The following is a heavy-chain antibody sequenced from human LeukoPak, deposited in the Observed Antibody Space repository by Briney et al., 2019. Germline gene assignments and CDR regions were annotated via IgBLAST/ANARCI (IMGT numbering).Heavy chain of an antibody. V-gene: IGHV3-74*01. Sequence: SGGSLRLSCAASEFTFSSYWMHWVRQAPGKGLVWVSLINSDGSSTSYADSVKGRFTISRDNAKNTLYLQMNSLRAEDTAVYYCAERTGSYSGYWGQGTLVTVSS. J-gene: IGHJ4*02. CDR1: EFTFSSYW. D-gene: IGHD1-26*01. CDR2: INSDGSST. CDR3: AERTGSYSGY.